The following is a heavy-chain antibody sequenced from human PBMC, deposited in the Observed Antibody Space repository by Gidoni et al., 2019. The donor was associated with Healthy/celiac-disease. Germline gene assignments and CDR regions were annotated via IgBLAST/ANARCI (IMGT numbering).Heavy chain of an antibody. CDR2: IYYSGST. V-gene: IGHV4-39*07. J-gene: IGHJ4*02. Sequence: GWIRQPPGKGLEWIGSIYYSGSTYYNPSLKSRVTISVDTSKNQFSLKLSSVTAADTDVYYCARVDRSGYYYGVDYWGQGTLVTVSS. D-gene: IGHD3-22*01. CDR3: ARVDRSGYYYGVDY.